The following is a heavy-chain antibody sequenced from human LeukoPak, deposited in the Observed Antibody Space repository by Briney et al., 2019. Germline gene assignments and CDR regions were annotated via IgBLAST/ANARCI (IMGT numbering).Heavy chain of an antibody. J-gene: IGHJ4*02. CDR2: ISYDGSNK. CDR3: AKDSMVRGENYFDY. Sequence: GGSLRLSWAASGFTFSSYGTQWVRQAPGKGREWVAVISYDGSNKYYADSVKGRFTISRDNSKNTLYLQMNSLRAEDTAVYYCAKDSMVRGENYFDYWGQGTLVTVSS. D-gene: IGHD3-10*01. CDR1: GFTFSSYG. V-gene: IGHV3-30*18.